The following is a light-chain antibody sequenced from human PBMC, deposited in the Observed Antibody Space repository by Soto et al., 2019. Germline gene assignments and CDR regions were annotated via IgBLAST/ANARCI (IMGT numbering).Light chain of an antibody. CDR3: QQLTSYPLT. J-gene: IGKJ4*01. Sequence: IQLTQSPSSLSASVVDRVTLTFRASQGISTNFVWYQQKPGKAPKLLIYAASILQGGVPSRFSGSVSGTDFTLTISSLQPEDFATYFCQQLTSYPLTFGGGTKVDIK. CDR2: AAS. CDR1: QGISTN. V-gene: IGKV1-9*01.